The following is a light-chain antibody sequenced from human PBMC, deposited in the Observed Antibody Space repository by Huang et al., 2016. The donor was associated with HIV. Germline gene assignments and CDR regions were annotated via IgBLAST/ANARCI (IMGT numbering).Light chain of an antibody. V-gene: IGKV4-1*01. CDR2: GAQ. CDR1: QTFLYSSKNETY. Sequence: DIVMTQSPDSLAVSLGERATINCKSSQTFLYSSKNETYLAWYQQRPGQPPRLLIQGAQARESGVPERCTGRGSETDFTLTISGLQPEDVAVYFCQQYYSSPTFGGGTTVEI. CDR3: QQYYSSPT. J-gene: IGKJ4*01.